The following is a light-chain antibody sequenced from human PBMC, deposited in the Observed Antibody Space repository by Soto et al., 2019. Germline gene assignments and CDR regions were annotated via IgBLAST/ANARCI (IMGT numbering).Light chain of an antibody. CDR3: QSYDRSLRGYV. J-gene: IGLJ1*01. Sequence: QSVLTQPPSASGSPGQSVTISCTGTSSDVGGYNSVPWYQQHPGKAPKLLIYEVTKRPSGVPDRCSGSKSGNTASLAITGLQAEDEADYYCQSYDRSLRGYVFGTGTKVTVL. V-gene: IGLV2-8*01. CDR2: EVT. CDR1: SSDVGGYNS.